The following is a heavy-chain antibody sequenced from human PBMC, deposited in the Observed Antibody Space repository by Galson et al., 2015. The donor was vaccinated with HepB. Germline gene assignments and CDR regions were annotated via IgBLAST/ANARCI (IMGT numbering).Heavy chain of an antibody. Sequence: TLSLTCSVSGDSITTENYYWNWLRQPAGGGPEWIGRIYGSGTTYNNPSLNSRVTMSLDRYNNQFSLNMISMTAADSAVYYCARGRNGHNDFDSWGQGTLITVSS. CDR2: IYGSGTT. D-gene: IGHD5-24*01. J-gene: IGHJ4*02. CDR3: ARGRNGHNDFDS. CDR1: GDSITTENYY. V-gene: IGHV4-61*02.